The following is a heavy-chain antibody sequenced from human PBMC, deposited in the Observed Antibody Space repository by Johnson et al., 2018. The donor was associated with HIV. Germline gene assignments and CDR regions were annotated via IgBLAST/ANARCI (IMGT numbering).Heavy chain of an antibody. V-gene: IGHV3-30*18. D-gene: IGHD4-23*01. CDR3: SKLGDYSGNNGFVS. CDR1: GFTFSGYG. Sequence: QVQLVESGGGEVQPGRSLRLSCAASGFTFSGYGMHWVRQAPGKGLEWVAVISYDGSNKYYAESVKGRFTISRDNSKNAMYLQMNSLRTEETAGYYCSKLGDYSGNNGFVSCGQVTMVTVSS. CDR2: ISYDGSNK. J-gene: IGHJ3*02.